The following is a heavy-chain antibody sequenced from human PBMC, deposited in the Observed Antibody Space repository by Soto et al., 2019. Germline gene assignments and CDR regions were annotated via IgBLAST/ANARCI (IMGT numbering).Heavy chain of an antibody. CDR2: ISGSGGST. J-gene: IGHJ4*02. D-gene: IGHD3-22*01. Sequence: EVQLLESGGGLVQPGGSLRLSCAASGFTFSSYAMSWVRQAPGKGLEWVSTISGSGGSTYYADSVKGRFTISRDNSKNTLYLQMNSLRAEDTAVYYCAKDRGHYYSSGYPDYFDYWGQGTLVTVSS. V-gene: IGHV3-23*01. CDR1: GFTFSSYA. CDR3: AKDRGHYYSSGYPDYFDY.